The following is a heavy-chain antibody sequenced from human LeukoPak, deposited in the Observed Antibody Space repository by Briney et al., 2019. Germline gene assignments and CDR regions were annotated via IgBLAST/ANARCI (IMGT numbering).Heavy chain of an antibody. J-gene: IGHJ5*02. D-gene: IGHD2-2*01. CDR2: IYHSGST. CDR3: ARDWCNSTSCYSFDP. V-gene: IGHV4-4*02. Sequence: PSGTLSLTCAVSGGSISSSNWWSWVRQPPGKGLEWIGEIYHSGSTNYNPSLKSRVTISVDKSKNQFSLKLSSVTAADTAVYYCARDWCNSTSCYSFDPWGQGTLVTVSS. CDR1: GGSISSSNW.